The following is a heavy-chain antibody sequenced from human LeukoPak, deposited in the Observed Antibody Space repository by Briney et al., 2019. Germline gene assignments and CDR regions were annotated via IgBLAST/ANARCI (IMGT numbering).Heavy chain of an antibody. CDR3: ARGGELPSHDAFDI. J-gene: IGHJ3*02. V-gene: IGHV3-53*01. D-gene: IGHD3-16*01. Sequence: HPGGSLRLSCAASGFTVSSNYMSWVRQAPGKGLEWVSVMYSGDSKYYADSVKSRFTIFRDNSKNTLYLQMNSLRAEDTAVYYCARGGELPSHDAFDIWGQGTMVTVSS. CDR2: MYSGDSK. CDR1: GFTVSSNY.